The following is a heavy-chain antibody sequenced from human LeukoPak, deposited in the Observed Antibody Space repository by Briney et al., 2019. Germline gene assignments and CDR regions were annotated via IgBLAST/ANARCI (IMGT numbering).Heavy chain of an antibody. J-gene: IGHJ4*02. CDR1: GGSISTSNYY. CDR3: ARRSGTMVRGVIFFDY. Sequence: SETLSLTCTVSGGSISTSNYYWGWLRQPPGKGLEWIGEINHSGSTNYNPSLKSRVTISVDTSKNQFSLKLSSVTAADTAVYYCARRSGTMVRGVIFFDYWGQGTLVTVSS. CDR2: INHSGST. D-gene: IGHD3-10*01. V-gene: IGHV4-39*07.